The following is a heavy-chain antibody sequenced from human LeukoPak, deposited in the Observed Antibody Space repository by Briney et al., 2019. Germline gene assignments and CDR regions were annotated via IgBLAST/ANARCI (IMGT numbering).Heavy chain of an antibody. CDR3: AKAGGATITIDY. V-gene: IGHV1-2*02. CDR2: INPKSGGA. Sequence: ASVRVSCTASGYTFTGYYMYWVRQAPGQGLEWMGGINPKSGGANYAQKFQGRVTMTRDTSISTAYMEVSSLRSDDTAVYYCAKAGGATITIDYWGQGTLVTVSS. D-gene: IGHD5-24*01. J-gene: IGHJ4*02. CDR1: GYTFTGYY.